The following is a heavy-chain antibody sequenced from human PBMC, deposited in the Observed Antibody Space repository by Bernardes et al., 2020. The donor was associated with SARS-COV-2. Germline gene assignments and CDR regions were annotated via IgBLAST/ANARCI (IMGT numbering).Heavy chain of an antibody. J-gene: IGHJ5*02. V-gene: IGHV3-48*01. D-gene: IGHD3-16*02. CDR2: ISSTSSSI. Sequence: GGSLRLSCAASGFTFSSYRMNWVRQAPGKGLEWVSYISSTSSSIFYADSVKGRFTISRDNAKNSLYLQMNSLRAEDTAVYYCARDDYVWGSYRYTRLNWFDPWGQGTLVTVSS. CDR1: GFTFSSYR. CDR3: ARDDYVWGSYRYTRLNWFDP.